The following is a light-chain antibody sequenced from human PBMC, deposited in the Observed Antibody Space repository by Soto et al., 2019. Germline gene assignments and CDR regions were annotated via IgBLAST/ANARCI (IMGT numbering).Light chain of an antibody. CDR2: GNS. J-gene: IGLJ1*01. Sequence: QSVLTQPPSVSGAPGHRVTISCTGSSSNIGAGYDVHWYQQLPGTAPKLLIYGNSNRPAGVPDRFSGSKSGTSASLAITGFQAEDEADYYCQSYDGSLSGFVFGTGTKLTVL. CDR1: SSNIGAGYD. CDR3: QSYDGSLSGFV. V-gene: IGLV1-40*01.